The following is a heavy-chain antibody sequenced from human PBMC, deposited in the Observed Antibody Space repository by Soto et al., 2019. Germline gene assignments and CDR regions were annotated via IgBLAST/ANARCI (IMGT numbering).Heavy chain of an antibody. CDR3: AKVIGLIDPFDT. CDR1: GLTLSSSA. J-gene: IGHJ3*02. CDR2: VSVNPVAT. Sequence: GGSLRLSCVASGLTLSSSAMAWVRQAPGKGLEWVSAVSVNPVATYYADSVKGRFTISRDESKSTLYLQMGSLSADDTAVYYCAKVIGLIDPFDTWGPGTMVTVSS. V-gene: IGHV3-23*01.